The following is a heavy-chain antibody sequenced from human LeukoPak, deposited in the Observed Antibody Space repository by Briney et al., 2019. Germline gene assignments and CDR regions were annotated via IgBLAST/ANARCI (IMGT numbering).Heavy chain of an antibody. D-gene: IGHD2-21*02. Sequence: GASVKVSCKASGYTFTSYYMHWVRQAPGQGLEWMGIINPSGGSTSYAQKFQGRVTMTRDMSTSTVYMELSSLKTEDTAVYYCTRYEALPYCGGDCYSPHSWGQGTLVTVSS. V-gene: IGHV1-46*03. J-gene: IGHJ4*02. CDR1: GYTFTSYY. CDR3: TRYEALPYCGGDCYSPHS. CDR2: INPSGGST.